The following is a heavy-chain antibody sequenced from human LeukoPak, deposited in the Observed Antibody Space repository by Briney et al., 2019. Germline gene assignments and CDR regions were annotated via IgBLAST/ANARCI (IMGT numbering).Heavy chain of an antibody. CDR2: ISGSGDST. D-gene: IGHD3-3*01. V-gene: IGHV3-23*01. CDR3: AKEMGEFWSGSEY. Sequence: PGGSLRLSCAASGFTFSSYSMNWVRQAPGKGLEWVSTISGSGDSTHYADSVKGRFTISRDSSKNTLYLQMNSLRAEDTAVYYCAKEMGEFWSGSEYWGQGTLVTVSS. CDR1: GFTFSSYS. J-gene: IGHJ4*02.